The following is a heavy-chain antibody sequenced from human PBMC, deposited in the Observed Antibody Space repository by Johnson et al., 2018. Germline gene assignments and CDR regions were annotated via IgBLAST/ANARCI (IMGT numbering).Heavy chain of an antibody. Sequence: VQLLESGGGLVQPGRSLRLSCAASGFTFDDYAMHWVRQAPGKGLEWVSGISWNSGSIGYADSVKGRFTISRDNAKNSLYLQMNSLRAEDTALYYCTKAPPPDSRGWYGYRDVWGKGTTVTVSS. V-gene: IGHV3-9*01. CDR2: ISWNSGSI. CDR1: GFTFDDYA. J-gene: IGHJ6*03. D-gene: IGHD6-19*01. CDR3: TKAPPPDSRGWYGYRDV.